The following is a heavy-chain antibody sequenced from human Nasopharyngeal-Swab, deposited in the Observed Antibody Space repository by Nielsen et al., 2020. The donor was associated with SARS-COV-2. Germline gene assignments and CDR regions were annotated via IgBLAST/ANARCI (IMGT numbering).Heavy chain of an antibody. V-gene: IGHV3-23*01. CDR1: GFAFSSYA. D-gene: IGHD6-19*01. J-gene: IGHJ4*02. Sequence: GGSLRLSCAASGFAFSSYAMSWVRQTPGKGLEWVSSFSGSSGKTYYADYVKGRFTISRDTSKNTLYLQMNGLRADDTAVYYCAKDGGGWYTSGWYYFDYWGQGTLVTVSS. CDR2: FSGSSGKT. CDR3: AKDGGGWYTSGWYYFDY.